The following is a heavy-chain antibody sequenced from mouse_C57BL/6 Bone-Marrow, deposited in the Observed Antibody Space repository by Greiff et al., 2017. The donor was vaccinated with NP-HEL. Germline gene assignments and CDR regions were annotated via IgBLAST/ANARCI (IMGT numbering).Heavy chain of an antibody. Sequence: DVQLVESGGGLVKPGGSLKLSCAASGFTFSSYTMSWVRQTPEKRLEWVATISGGGGNTYYPDSVKGRFTISRDNAKNTLYLQMSSLRSEDTALYYCARHDYGSFAYWGQGTLVTVSA. J-gene: IGHJ3*01. CDR3: ARHDYGSFAY. CDR2: ISGGGGNT. CDR1: GFTFSSYT. V-gene: IGHV5-9*01. D-gene: IGHD2-4*01.